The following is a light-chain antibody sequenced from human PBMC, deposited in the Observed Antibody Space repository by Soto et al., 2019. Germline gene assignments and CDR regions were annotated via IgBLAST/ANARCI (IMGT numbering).Light chain of an antibody. CDR1: SSDVGGYNY. Sequence: QSALTQPASVSVSPGQSITISCTGTSSDVGGYNYVSWYQQHPGKAPKLMIYDVSNRPSGVSNRFSGSKSGNTASLTISGLQAEDEADYYCSSYTPSTTWVFGGGTKVTVL. CDR2: DVS. V-gene: IGLV2-14*03. J-gene: IGLJ3*02. CDR3: SSYTPSTTWV.